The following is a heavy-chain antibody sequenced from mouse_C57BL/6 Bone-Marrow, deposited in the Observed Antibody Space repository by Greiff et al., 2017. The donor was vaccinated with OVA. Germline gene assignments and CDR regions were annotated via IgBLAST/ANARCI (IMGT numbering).Heavy chain of an antibody. Sequence: VQLKESGTVLARPGASVKMSCKTSGYTFTNYWMHWVKQRPGQGLEWIGVINPEYGNTSYNQKFKGKAKLTVVQSSSTAYMQLNSLTSEDSAVYYCARCDAYHVDYWGQGTTLTVSS. CDR1: GYTFTNYW. D-gene: IGHD2-3*01. J-gene: IGHJ2*01. CDR3: ARCDAYHVDY. V-gene: IGHV1-5*01. CDR2: INPEYGNT.